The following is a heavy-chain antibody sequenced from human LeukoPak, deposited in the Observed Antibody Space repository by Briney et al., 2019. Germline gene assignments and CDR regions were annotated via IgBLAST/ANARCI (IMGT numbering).Heavy chain of an antibody. Sequence: ASVNVSCQGSGYTFTSYGISWVRQAPGQGLEWVGWISAYNGNTNYAQKLQGRVTMTTDTSTSTASMELRSLRSDDTAVYYCARVLWNDPLDYWGQGTLVTVSS. J-gene: IGHJ4*02. D-gene: IGHD1-1*01. V-gene: IGHV1-18*01. CDR3: ARVLWNDPLDY. CDR2: ISAYNGNT. CDR1: GYTFTSYG.